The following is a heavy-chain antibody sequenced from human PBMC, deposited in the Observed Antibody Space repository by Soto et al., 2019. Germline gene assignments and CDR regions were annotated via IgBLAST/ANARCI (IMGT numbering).Heavy chain of an antibody. J-gene: IGHJ4*02. CDR2: IVIGTGNT. Sequence: SVKVSCTASGFTFSSSSVQWVRQARGQRLEWIGWIVIGTGNTNYAQRFQGRVTFTRDMSTSTAYMELSSLRSEDTAVYYCAAVPGDFDCWGQGTLVTVSS. V-gene: IGHV1-58*01. CDR1: GFTFSSSS. D-gene: IGHD1-1*01. CDR3: AAVPGDFDC.